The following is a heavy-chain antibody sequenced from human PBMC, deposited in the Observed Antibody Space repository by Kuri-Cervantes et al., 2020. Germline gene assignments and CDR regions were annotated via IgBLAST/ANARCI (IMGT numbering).Heavy chain of an antibody. D-gene: IGHD2-21*02. V-gene: IGHV3-NL1*01. Sequence: GESLKISCAASGFTFSVYSMNWVRQAPGKGLEWVSVIYSGGSTYYADSVKGRFTISRDNSKNTLYLQMNSLRAEDTAVYYCAKDQSVVVTNEYFQHWGQGTLVTVSS. CDR1: GFTFSVYS. CDR3: AKDQSVVVTNEYFQH. J-gene: IGHJ1*01. CDR2: IYSGGST.